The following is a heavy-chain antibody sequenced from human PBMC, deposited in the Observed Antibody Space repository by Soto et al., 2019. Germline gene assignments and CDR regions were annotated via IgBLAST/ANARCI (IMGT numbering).Heavy chain of an antibody. CDR3: ARDGGWQFDY. D-gene: IGHD6-19*01. V-gene: IGHV1-18*01. J-gene: IGHJ4*02. CDR2: ISAYNGNT. CDR1: GYTFTSYG. Sequence: QVQLVQSGAEVKKPGASVKVSCKASGYTFTSYGISWVRQAPGQVLELMGWISAYNGNTNYAQKLQGRVTMTTDTPTSMAYVELRSLRCDVTAVYYCARDGGWQFDYWGQGTLVAVSS.